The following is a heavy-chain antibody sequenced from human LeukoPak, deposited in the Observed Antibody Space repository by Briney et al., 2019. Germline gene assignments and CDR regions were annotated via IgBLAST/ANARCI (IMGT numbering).Heavy chain of an antibody. CDR1: GGSISSGGYY. V-gene: IGHV4-30-2*01. D-gene: IGHD4-17*01. J-gene: IGHJ5*02. Sequence: KSSQTLSLTCTVSGGSISSGGYYWSWIRQPPGKGLEWIGYIYHSGSTYYNPSLKSRVTISVERSKNQFSLKLSSVTAADTAVYFCARGNTDYGAPFDPWGQGTLVTVSS. CDR3: ARGNTDYGAPFDP. CDR2: IYHSGST.